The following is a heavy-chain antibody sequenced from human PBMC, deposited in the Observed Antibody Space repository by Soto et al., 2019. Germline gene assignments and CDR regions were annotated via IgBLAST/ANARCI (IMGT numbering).Heavy chain of an antibody. V-gene: IGHV4-34*01. CDR2: INHSGST. J-gene: IGHJ4*02. CDR1: GGSFSGYY. Sequence: SETLSLTCAVYGGSFSGYYWSWIRQPPGKGLEWIGEINHSGSTNYNPSLKSRVTISVDTSKNQFSLKLSSVTAADTAVYYCARGRESDYIWGSYRPKYYFDYWGQGTLVTVSS. D-gene: IGHD3-16*02. CDR3: ARGRESDYIWGSYRPKYYFDY.